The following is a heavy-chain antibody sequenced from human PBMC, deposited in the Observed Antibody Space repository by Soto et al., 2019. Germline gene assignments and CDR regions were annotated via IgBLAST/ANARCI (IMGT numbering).Heavy chain of an antibody. Sequence: QVQLVESGGGVVQPGRSRRLSCKASGFTFSNSGMHWVRQAPGKGLEWVAVIWHDGSEKYYEDSVKGRFTISRDNSNNTALLQLNTLRAADTAVYSCARDQREKSFGELDFDYRGQGTLVTVSS. D-gene: IGHD3-10*01. J-gene: IGHJ4*02. CDR1: GFTFSNSG. V-gene: IGHV3-33*01. CDR2: IWHDGSEK. CDR3: ARDQREKSFGELDFDY.